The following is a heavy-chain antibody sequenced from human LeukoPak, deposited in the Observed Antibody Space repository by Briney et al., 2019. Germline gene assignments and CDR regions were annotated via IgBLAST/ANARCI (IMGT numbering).Heavy chain of an antibody. V-gene: IGHV1-18*01. CDR1: GYTFTSYG. Sequence: ASVKVSCKASGYTFTSYGISWVRQAPGQGLEGMGWISAYNGNTNYAQKLQGRVTITRNTSISTAYMELSSLRSEDTAVYYCARCRIIRMSGSYNWFDPWGQGTLVTVSS. D-gene: IGHD1-26*01. J-gene: IGHJ5*02. CDR3: ARCRIIRMSGSYNWFDP. CDR2: ISAYNGNT.